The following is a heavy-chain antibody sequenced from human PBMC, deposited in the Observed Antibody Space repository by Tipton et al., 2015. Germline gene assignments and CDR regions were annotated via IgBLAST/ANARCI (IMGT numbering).Heavy chain of an antibody. D-gene: IGHD5-24*01. J-gene: IGHJ4*02. CDR2: TSHSGGT. CDR1: GGSVTTDGYY. Sequence: TLSLTCTVSGGSVTTDGYYWSWVRQRPEKGLEWIGYTSHSGGTFYNPSLRSPFAISLDTSQNQFSLEVRSVTAADTAVYYCARLSTYGYNDYFDSWGQGTLVTVST. CDR3: ARLSTYGYNDYFDS. V-gene: IGHV4-31*01.